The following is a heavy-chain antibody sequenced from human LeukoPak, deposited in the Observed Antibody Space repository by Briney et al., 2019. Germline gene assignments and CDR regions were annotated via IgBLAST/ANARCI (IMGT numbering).Heavy chain of an antibody. CDR3: ASSTVVAANYGGFDY. CDR2: IYYSGST. Sequence: SETLSLTCTVSGGSISSYYRSWIRQPPGKGLEWIGYIYYSGSTNYNPSLKSRVTISVDTSKNQFSLKLSSVTATDTAVYYCASSTVVAANYGGFDYWGQGTLVTVSS. CDR1: GGSISSYY. J-gene: IGHJ4*02. V-gene: IGHV4-59*01. D-gene: IGHD2-15*01.